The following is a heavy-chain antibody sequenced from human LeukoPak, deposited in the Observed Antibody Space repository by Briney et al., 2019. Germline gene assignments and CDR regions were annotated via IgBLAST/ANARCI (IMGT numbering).Heavy chain of an antibody. D-gene: IGHD3-10*01. Sequence: PSETLSLTCTVSGGSISSYYWSWIRQPPGKGLEWIGYIYYSGSTNHNPSLKSRVTISVDTSKNQFSLKLSSVTAADTAVYYCARHGWFGEENYYYYGMDVWGQGTTVTVSS. CDR1: GGSISSYY. J-gene: IGHJ6*02. CDR2: IYYSGST. CDR3: ARHGWFGEENYYYYGMDV. V-gene: IGHV4-59*08.